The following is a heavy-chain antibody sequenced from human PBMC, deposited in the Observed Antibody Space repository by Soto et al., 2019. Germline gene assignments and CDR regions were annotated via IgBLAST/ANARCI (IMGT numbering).Heavy chain of an antibody. CDR3: ARDGRGYYDFWSGYSAGRYYYYGMDV. Sequence: GASVKVSCKASGYTFTGYYMHWVRQAPGQGLEWMGWINPNSGGTNYAQKFQGWVTMTRDTSISTAYMELSRLRSDDTAVYYCARDGRGYYDFWSGYSAGRYYYYGMDVWGQGTTVTVSS. CDR2: INPNSGGT. CDR1: GYTFTGYY. V-gene: IGHV1-2*04. J-gene: IGHJ6*02. D-gene: IGHD3-3*01.